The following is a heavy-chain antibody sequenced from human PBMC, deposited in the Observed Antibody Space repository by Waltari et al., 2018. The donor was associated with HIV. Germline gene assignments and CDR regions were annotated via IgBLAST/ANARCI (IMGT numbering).Heavy chain of an antibody. J-gene: IGHJ4*02. CDR1: GFTFSSYG. Sequence: EVQLVESGGGLVQPGGSLRLSCVASGFTFSSYGMQWVRQAPGKGLEWVSHISSSSSNIDYADSVKGRFIISRDDAKNSLYLQMNSLRGEDTAVYYCARGWLPEWGQGTLVTVSS. V-gene: IGHV3-48*01. D-gene: IGHD5-12*01. CDR3: ARGWLPE. CDR2: ISSSSSNI.